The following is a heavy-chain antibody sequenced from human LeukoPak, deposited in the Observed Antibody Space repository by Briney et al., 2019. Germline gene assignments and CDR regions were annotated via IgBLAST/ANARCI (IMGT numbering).Heavy chain of an antibody. D-gene: IGHD3-3*01. CDR3: ARNSYYDFWSGYYSYYYYYYMDV. Sequence: GGSLRLSCAAAGFSFDDYAMYWVRQAPGKGLQWVSVISADGDSTYYADSVTGRFTISRDNAKNSLYLQMNSLRAEDTAVYYCARNSYYDFWSGYYSYYYYYYMDVWGKGTTVTVSS. J-gene: IGHJ6*03. CDR2: ISADGDST. V-gene: IGHV3-43*02. CDR1: GFSFDDYA.